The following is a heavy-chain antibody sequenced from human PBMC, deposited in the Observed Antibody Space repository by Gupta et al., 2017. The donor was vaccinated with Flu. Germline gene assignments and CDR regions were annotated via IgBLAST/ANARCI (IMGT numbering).Heavy chain of an antibody. CDR3: ARSIAARVAFDY. J-gene: IGHJ4*02. CDR2: INHSGST. Sequence: QVQLQQWGAGLLKPSETLSLTCAVYGGSFSGYYWSWIRQPPGKGLEWIGEINHSGSTNYNPSLKSRVTISVDTSKNQFSLKLSSVTAADTAVYYCARSIAARVAFDYWGQGTLVTVSS. D-gene: IGHD6-6*01. CDR1: GGSFSGYY. V-gene: IGHV4-34*01.